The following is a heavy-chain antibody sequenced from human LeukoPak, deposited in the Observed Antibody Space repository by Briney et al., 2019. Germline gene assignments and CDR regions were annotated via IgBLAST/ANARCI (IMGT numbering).Heavy chain of an antibody. Sequence: NPSETLSLTCTVSGGSISSSSYYWGWIRQPPGKGLEWIGSIYYSGSTYYNPSLKSRVTISVDTSKNQFSLKLGSVTAADTAVYYCARLRALAGYSSGYDAFDIWGQGTMVTVSS. CDR2: IYYSGST. J-gene: IGHJ3*02. CDR1: GGSISSSSYY. D-gene: IGHD6-19*01. CDR3: ARLRALAGYSSGYDAFDI. V-gene: IGHV4-39*01.